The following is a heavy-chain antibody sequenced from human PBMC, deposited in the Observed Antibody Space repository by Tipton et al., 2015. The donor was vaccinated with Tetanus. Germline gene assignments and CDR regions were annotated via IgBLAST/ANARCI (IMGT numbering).Heavy chain of an antibody. CDR1: GFTFNGYG. Sequence: SGFTFNGYGIHWVRQAPGKGLEWVAVSWYDGTDKYYADSVKGRFTISRDNSKNTLYLQMNSLRAEDTAVYYCAREVDCSGGSCFSGDFDNWGQGTQVTVSS. CDR3: AREVDCSGGSCFSGDFDN. D-gene: IGHD2-15*01. J-gene: IGHJ4*02. V-gene: IGHV3-33*01. CDR2: SWYDGTDK.